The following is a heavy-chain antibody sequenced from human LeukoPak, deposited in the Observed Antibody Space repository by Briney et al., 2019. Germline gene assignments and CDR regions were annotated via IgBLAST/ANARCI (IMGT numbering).Heavy chain of an antibody. D-gene: IGHD2-15*01. CDR2: INPSGGST. Sequence: ASVKVSCKASGYTFTSYYMHWVRQAPGQGLEWMGIINPSGGSTSYAQKFQGRVTMTRDTSTSTVYMELSSLRSEDTAVYYCARDHGEGRVVAAAEYYFDYWGQGTLVTVSS. V-gene: IGHV1-46*01. CDR3: ARDHGEGRVVAAAEYYFDY. J-gene: IGHJ4*02. CDR1: GYTFTSYY.